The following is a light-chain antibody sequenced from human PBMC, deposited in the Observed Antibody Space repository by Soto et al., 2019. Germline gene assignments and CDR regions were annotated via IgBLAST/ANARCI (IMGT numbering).Light chain of an antibody. CDR3: QQRSNWPVT. Sequence: EIVLTQSPGTLSLSPGERATLSCRASQSVSSYLAWYQQKPGQAPRLLIYDASTRATGISARFSGSGSGTDFTITISRLEPEDFAVYYCQQRSNWPVTFGQGTKVEVK. CDR2: DAS. V-gene: IGKV3-11*01. CDR1: QSVSSY. J-gene: IGKJ1*01.